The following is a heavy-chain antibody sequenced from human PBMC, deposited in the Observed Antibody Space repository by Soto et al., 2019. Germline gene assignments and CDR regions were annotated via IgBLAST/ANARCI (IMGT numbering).Heavy chain of an antibody. CDR1: GFTFSSYA. D-gene: IGHD3-16*01. Sequence: GGSLRLSCAASGFTFSSYAMHWVRQAPGKGLEWVAVISYDGSNKYYADSVKGRFTISRDNSKNTLYLQMNSLRAEDTAVYYCARGSTVTTLGGNNWFDPWGQGTLVTVSS. V-gene: IGHV3-30-3*01. J-gene: IGHJ5*02. CDR3: ARGSTVTTLGGNNWFDP. CDR2: ISYDGSNK.